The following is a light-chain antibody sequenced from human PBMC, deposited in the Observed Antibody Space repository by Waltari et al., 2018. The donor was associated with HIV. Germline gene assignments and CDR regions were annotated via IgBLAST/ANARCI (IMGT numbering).Light chain of an antibody. CDR3: HQHNYSPRS. CDR1: DSIGNN. CDR2: GAS. J-gene: IGKJ1*01. Sequence: VMSHSPATLSPSPGGSATISCRSSDSIGNNLIWYQQRPGQAPRVLTYGASTRAPGIPGRITGSGSGTEFTLTINNLQPEDTGVYYCHQHNYSPRSFGQGTRVDLK. V-gene: IGKV3-15*01.